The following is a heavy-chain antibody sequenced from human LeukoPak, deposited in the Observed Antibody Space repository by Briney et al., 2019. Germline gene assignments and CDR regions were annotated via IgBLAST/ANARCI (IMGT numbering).Heavy chain of an antibody. V-gene: IGHV1-46*01. J-gene: IGHJ4*02. Sequence: ASVKVFCKASGYTFTSYYMHWVRQAPGQGLERMGIINPSGGSTTYAQKFQGRVTMTRDTSTSTVYMELSSLRSEDTAVYYCARDRAEGMFGELLYTFDYWGQGTLVTVSS. CDR3: ARDRAEGMFGELLYTFDY. CDR1: GYTFTSYY. CDR2: INPSGGST. D-gene: IGHD3-10*02.